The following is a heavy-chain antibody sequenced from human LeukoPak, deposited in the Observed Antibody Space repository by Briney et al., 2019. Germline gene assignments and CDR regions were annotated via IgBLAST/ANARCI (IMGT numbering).Heavy chain of an antibody. J-gene: IGHJ3*02. Sequence: SETLSLTCTVSGGSIRSYYWSWIRQPPGKGLEWIGYIYYSGSTNYNPSLKSRVTISVDTSKNQFSLKLSSVTAADTAVYYCARWVAGAFDIWGQGTMVTVSS. CDR2: IYYSGST. CDR1: GGSIRSYY. V-gene: IGHV4-59*01. CDR3: ARWVAGAFDI. D-gene: IGHD2-15*01.